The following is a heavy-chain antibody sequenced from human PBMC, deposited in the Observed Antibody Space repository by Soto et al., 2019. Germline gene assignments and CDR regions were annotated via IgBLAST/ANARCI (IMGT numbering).Heavy chain of an antibody. J-gene: IGHJ4*02. Sequence: GGSXRLSCKVSVFTFSDYAMSLFRQAPGKGLAWVSDISGSGGDARYADSVKGRYTISRDNSRDTLFLQLNSLRVHDTAVYYCRKARRARGWSVCNLWGPGTLLTVSS. D-gene: IGHD4-4*01. V-gene: IGHV3-23*01. CDR1: VFTFSDYA. CDR3: RKARRARGWSVCNL. CDR2: ISGSGGDA.